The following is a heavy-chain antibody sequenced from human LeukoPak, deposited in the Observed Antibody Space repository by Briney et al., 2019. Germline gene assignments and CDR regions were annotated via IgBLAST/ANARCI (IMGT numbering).Heavy chain of an antibody. CDR1: GFTFSSYS. CDR3: ARGGPTTVTTYRAHSYLKGIGY. CDR2: ISSSGSTI. Sequence: PGGSLRLSCAASGFTFSSYSMNWVRQAPGKGLEWVSYISSSGSTIYYADSVKGRFTISRDNAKNSLYLQMNSLRAEDTAVYYCARGGPTTVTTYRAHSYLKGIGYWGQGTLVTVSS. D-gene: IGHD4-17*01. V-gene: IGHV3-48*04. J-gene: IGHJ4*02.